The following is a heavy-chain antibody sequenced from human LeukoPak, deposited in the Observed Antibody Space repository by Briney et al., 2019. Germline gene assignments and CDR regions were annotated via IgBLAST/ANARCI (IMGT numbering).Heavy chain of an antibody. D-gene: IGHD6-19*01. CDR1: GFTFSSYA. CDR3: ARGRIAVAGPEDYYYYYYMDV. V-gene: IGHV3-30*04. CDR2: RSYDGSNK. J-gene: IGHJ6*03. Sequence: PGGSLRLSCAASGFTFSSYAMHWVRQAPGKGLEWVAVRSYDGSNKYYADSVKGRFTISRDNSKNTLYLQMNSLRAEDTAVYYCARGRIAVAGPEDYYYYYYMDVWGKGTTVTVSS.